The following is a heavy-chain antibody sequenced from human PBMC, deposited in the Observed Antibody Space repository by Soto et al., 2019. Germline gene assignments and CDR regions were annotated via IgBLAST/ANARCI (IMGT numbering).Heavy chain of an antibody. J-gene: IGHJ4*02. CDR1: GYTFTSYG. V-gene: IGHV1-18*01. CDR2: ISAYNGNT. CDR3: ARDPEPHCGGDCPNSD. D-gene: IGHD2-21*02. Sequence: QVQLVQSGAEVKKPGASVKVSCKASGYTFTSYGISWVRQAPGQGLEWMGWISAYNGNTNYAQKLQGRVTMTTDTSTSRAYMELRSLGSDDTAVYYCARDPEPHCGGDCPNSDWGQGTLVTVSS.